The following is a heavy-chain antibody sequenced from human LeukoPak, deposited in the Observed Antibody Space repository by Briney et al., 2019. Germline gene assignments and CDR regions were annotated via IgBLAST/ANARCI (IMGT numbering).Heavy chain of an antibody. CDR3: AELGITMIGGV. V-gene: IGHV3-30*14. Sequence: GGSLRLSCAASGFTFSSYAMHWVRQAPGKGLEWVAVISYDGSNKHYADSVKGRFTISRDNSKNTLYLQMNRLRAEDTAVYYCAELGITMIGGVWGKGTTVTISS. CDR1: GFTFSSYA. D-gene: IGHD3-10*02. CDR2: ISYDGSNK. J-gene: IGHJ6*04.